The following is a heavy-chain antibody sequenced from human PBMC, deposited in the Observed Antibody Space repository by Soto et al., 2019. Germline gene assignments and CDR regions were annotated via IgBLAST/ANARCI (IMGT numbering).Heavy chain of an antibody. CDR3: AKGIAAAGTGAYYYYMDV. V-gene: IGHV3-23*01. CDR2: ISGSGGST. CDR1: GFTFSSYA. Sequence: PGGSRRLSCAASGFTFSSYAMSWVRQAPGKGLEWVSAISGSGGSTYYADSVKGRFTISRDNSKNTLYLQMNSLRAEDTAVYYCAKGIAAAGTGAYYYYMDVWGKGTTVTVSS. D-gene: IGHD6-13*01. J-gene: IGHJ6*03.